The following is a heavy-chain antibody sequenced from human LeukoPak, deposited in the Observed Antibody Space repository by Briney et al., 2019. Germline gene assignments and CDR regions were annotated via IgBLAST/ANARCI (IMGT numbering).Heavy chain of an antibody. D-gene: IGHD6-19*01. Sequence: GESLKISCKGSGYSFTSYWIGWVRQMPGKGLEWMGIIYPGDSDTRYSPSFQGQVTISADKSISTAYLQWSSLKASDTAMYYYARRDLYSSGWYYFDYWGQGTLVTVSS. V-gene: IGHV5-51*01. CDR1: GYSFTSYW. J-gene: IGHJ4*02. CDR3: ARRDLYSSGWYYFDY. CDR2: IYPGDSDT.